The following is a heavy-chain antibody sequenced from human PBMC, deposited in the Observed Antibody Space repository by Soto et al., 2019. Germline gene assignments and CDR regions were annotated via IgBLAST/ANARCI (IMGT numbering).Heavy chain of an antibody. CDR1: GFTFGDYA. D-gene: IGHD2-2*02. Sequence: GGSLRLSCTASGFTFGDYAMSWVRQAPGKGMEWVGFIRSKAYGGTTEYAASVKGRFTISRDDSKSIAYLQMNSLKTEDTAVYYCTRVLSVVVPAAIPHYGMEVWGQGTKVTVS. CDR3: TRVLSVVVPAAIPHYGMEV. J-gene: IGHJ6*02. CDR2: IRSKAYGGTT. V-gene: IGHV3-49*04.